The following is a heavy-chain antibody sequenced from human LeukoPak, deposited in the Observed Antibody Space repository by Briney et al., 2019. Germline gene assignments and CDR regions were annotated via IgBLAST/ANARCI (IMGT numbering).Heavy chain of an antibody. D-gene: IGHD2-21*01. V-gene: IGHV1-8*02. J-gene: IGHJ6*02. CDR2: MNPNSGNT. Sequence: ASVKVSRKASGYTFTSYGINWVRQATGQGLEWMGWMNPNSGNTGYAQKFQGRVTMTRNTSINTAYMELSSLRSEDTAVYYCARIDYYYGMDVWGQGTTVTVSS. CDR3: ARIDYYYGMDV. CDR1: GYTFTSYG.